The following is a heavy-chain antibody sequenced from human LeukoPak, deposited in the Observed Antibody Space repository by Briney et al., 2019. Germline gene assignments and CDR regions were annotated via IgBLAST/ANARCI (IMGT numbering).Heavy chain of an antibody. V-gene: IGHV3-30*18. CDR1: GYTFSNYN. CDR2: ISYDGNTK. J-gene: IGHJ4*02. D-gene: IGHD4-23*01. Sequence: GRSLSLSCAASGYTFSNYNMHWVRQAPGKGVEWVTVISYDGNTKYYADSVKGRFSVSRDTSKNALYLQMNSLRAEDTAVYYCAKDGVNGGLFEYWGQGTLVTVSS. CDR3: AKDGVNGGLFEY.